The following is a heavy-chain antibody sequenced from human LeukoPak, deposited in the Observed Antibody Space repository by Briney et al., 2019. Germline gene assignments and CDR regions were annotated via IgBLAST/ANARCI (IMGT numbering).Heavy chain of an antibody. J-gene: IGHJ3*02. Sequence: SETLSLTCAVYGWSFSGYYWSWIRQPPGKGLEWIGEINHSGSTNYNPSLKSRVTISVDTSKNQFSLKLSSVTAADTAVYYCASPNRRSTYYYGSGSSFDIWGQGTMVTVSS. CDR3: ASPNRRSTYYYGSGSSFDI. V-gene: IGHV4-34*01. CDR2: INHSGST. CDR1: GWSFSGYY. D-gene: IGHD3-10*01.